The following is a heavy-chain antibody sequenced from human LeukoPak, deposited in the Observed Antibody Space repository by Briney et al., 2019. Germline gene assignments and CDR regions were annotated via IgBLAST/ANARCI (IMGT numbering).Heavy chain of an antibody. D-gene: IGHD3-22*01. CDR2: INPNSGGT. J-gene: IGHJ4*02. CDR3: ARTSLYDSASDY. V-gene: IGHV1-2*02. Sequence: ASVTVSFKSSVYTFIDYYMHWVRQAPGQGREWMGWINPNSGGTKYAQKFQCRVTMTRDPYISTAYMELTRLGSDDTAVYYCARTSLYDSASDYWGQGTLVTVSS. CDR1: VYTFIDYY.